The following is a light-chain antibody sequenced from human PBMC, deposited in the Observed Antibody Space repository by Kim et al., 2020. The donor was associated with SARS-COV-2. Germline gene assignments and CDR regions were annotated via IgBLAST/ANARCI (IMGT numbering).Light chain of an antibody. CDR2: QDN. V-gene: IGLV3-1*01. J-gene: IGLJ2*01. Sequence: SVSPGQTANITCSGDKLGDKYACWYQQKPGQSPVLVIYQDNKRPSGIPERFSGSNSGNTATLTISGTQAMDEADYYCQTWDSITVVFGGGTQLTVL. CDR1: KLGDKY. CDR3: QTWDSITVV.